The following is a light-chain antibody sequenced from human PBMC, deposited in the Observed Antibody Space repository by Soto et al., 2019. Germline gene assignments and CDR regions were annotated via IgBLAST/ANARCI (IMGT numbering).Light chain of an antibody. J-gene: IGKJ5*01. CDR3: QQANSFPT. V-gene: IGKV1-12*01. CDR2: AAS. Sequence: DVQMTQSPSSVSASVGDRVTITCRASRDISTWLAWYQQKPGKAPSLLIYAASNLQRGVPSRFSGRGSGTEFTLTISSLQPEDFATYYCQQANSFPTFGRGTRLEIK. CDR1: RDISTW.